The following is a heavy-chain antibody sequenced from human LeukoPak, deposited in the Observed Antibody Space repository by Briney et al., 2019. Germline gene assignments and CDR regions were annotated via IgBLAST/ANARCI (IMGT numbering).Heavy chain of an antibody. CDR3: AKDPCGGDCYFDY. V-gene: IGHV3-23*01. D-gene: IGHD2-21*02. CDR1: GFTFSNYG. J-gene: IGHJ4*02. CDR2: ISGSGGST. Sequence: GGSLRLSCAAAGFTFSNYGMTWVRQAPGKGLEWVSGISGSGGSTNYADSVKGRFTISRDNSKNTLYLQMNSLRAEDTAVYYCAKDPCGGDCYFDYWGQGTLVTVSS.